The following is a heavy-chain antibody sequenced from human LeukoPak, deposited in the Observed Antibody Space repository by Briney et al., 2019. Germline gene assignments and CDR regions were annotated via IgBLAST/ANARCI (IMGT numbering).Heavy chain of an antibody. CDR1: GFTFSSYA. D-gene: IGHD3/OR15-3a*01. CDR3: AKDISDFGSNWFDP. Sequence: GGSLRLSCAASGFTFSSYAMSWVRQAPGKGLEWVSAISSSGGSTYYADSVKGRFTISRDNSKNTLYLQMNSLRAEDTALYYCAKDISDFGSNWFDPWGQGTLVTVSS. CDR2: ISSSGGST. J-gene: IGHJ5*02. V-gene: IGHV3-23*01.